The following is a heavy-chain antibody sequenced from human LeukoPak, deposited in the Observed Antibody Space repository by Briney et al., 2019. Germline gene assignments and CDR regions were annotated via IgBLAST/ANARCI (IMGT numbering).Heavy chain of an antibody. CDR1: GGPFNGFY. V-gene: IGHV4-34*01. Sequence: SETLSLTCAVYGGPFNGFYWSWIRQTPGKGLEWIGELSHSGSTNYNPSLQSRVTISLDKSKNQFSLRLNSVTAADTAVYYCTRNGAYCLDYWGQGTPVTVSS. J-gene: IGHJ4*02. D-gene: IGHD2-21*01. CDR2: LSHSGST. CDR3: TRNGAYCLDY.